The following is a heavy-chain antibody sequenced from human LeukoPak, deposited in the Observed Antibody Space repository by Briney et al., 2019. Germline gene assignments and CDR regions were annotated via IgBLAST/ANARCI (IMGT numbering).Heavy chain of an antibody. J-gene: IGHJ4*02. CDR2: INPNSGGT. CDR1: GYTFTGYC. D-gene: IGHD3-3*01. Sequence: ASVKVSCKASGYTFTGYCVHWVRQAPGQGLEWMGWINPNSGGTNYAQKFQGRVTMTRDTSISTAYMELSRLRSDDTAVYYCARAQSPPRITIFGVVTYWGQGTLVTVSS. V-gene: IGHV1-2*02. CDR3: ARAQSPPRITIFGVVTY.